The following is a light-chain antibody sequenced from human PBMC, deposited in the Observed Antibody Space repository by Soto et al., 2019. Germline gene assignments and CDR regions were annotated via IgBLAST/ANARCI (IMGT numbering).Light chain of an antibody. CDR1: QSISNR. CDR2: DAS. Sequence: IRSNHSTFTLSGSLGGRVTLTFPASQSISNRVAWYQQNPGKAPKVLIYDASSLESGVPSRFSGSGSGTEFILTISSLQPDDFASYCCQHYGGMWTFGQGTKVDIK. CDR3: QHYGGMWT. V-gene: IGKV1-5*01. J-gene: IGKJ1*01.